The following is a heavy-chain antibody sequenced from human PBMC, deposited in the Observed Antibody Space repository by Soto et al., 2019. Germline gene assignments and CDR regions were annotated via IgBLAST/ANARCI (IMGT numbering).Heavy chain of an antibody. CDR1: GGSFSGYY. D-gene: IGHD5-18*01. CDR3: ARVLDTDMVRDY. J-gene: IGHJ4*02. Sequence: PSETLSLTCAVYGGSFSGYYWSWIRHPPGKGLEWIGEINHSGSTNYNPSLKSRVTISVDTSKNQFSLKLSSVTAADTAVYYCARVLDTDMVRDYWGQGTLVSVSS. V-gene: IGHV4-34*01. CDR2: INHSGST.